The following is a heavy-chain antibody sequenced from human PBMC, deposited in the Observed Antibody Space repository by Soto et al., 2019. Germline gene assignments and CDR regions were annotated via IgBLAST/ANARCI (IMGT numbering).Heavy chain of an antibody. Sequence: PSETLSLTCTVSGGSTSSYYWSWIRQPPGKGLEWIGYIYYSGSTNYNPSLKSRVTISVDTSKNQFSLKLSSVTAADTAVYYCARRGGYSSGWFAFDYWGQGTLVTVSS. D-gene: IGHD6-19*01. V-gene: IGHV4-59*08. CDR1: GGSTSSYY. J-gene: IGHJ4*02. CDR2: IYYSGST. CDR3: ARRGGYSSGWFAFDY.